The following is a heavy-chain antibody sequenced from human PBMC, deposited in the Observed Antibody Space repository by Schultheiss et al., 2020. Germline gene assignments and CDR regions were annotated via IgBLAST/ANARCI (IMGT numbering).Heavy chain of an antibody. CDR3: VREEIWTVAGTFNWFDP. V-gene: IGHV3-74*01. J-gene: IGHJ5*02. CDR1: RLPIKTQR. D-gene: IGHD2-15*01. CDR2: INGDGVTT. Sequence: GGSLRLSSAKSRLPIKTQRKDWVRRAPGTVLVWVSRINGDGVTTNYADSVKGRFTISRDNANNMLYLQMNSLRAEDTAVYYCVREEIWTVAGTFNWFDPWGKGTLVTVSS.